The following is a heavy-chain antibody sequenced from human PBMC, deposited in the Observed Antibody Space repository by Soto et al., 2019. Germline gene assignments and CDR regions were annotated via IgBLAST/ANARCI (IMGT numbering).Heavy chain of an antibody. CDR2: ISSSGDNT. J-gene: IGHJ6*02. CDR1: GFTFSSYA. V-gene: IGHV3-23*01. Sequence: EVQLLESGGGLVQPGGSLRLSCAASGFTFSSYAVSWVRQAPGKGLEWVSAISSSGDNTYYADSVKGRFTVSRDNFKIMLYLQMNRLRAEDTALYYCAKRVYPLAYYYGMDHWGQGTTVTVSS. CDR3: AKRVYPLAYYYGMDH.